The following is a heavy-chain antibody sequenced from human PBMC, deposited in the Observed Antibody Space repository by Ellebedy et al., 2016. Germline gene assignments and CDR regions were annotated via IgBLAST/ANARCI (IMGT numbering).Heavy chain of an antibody. CDR1: GGSISSSSYY. CDR3: ARDQGPGDFDP. Sequence: SETLSLTCTVSGGSISSSSYYWGWIRQPPGKGLEWIGSIYYSGSTYYNPSLKSRVTISVDTSKNQFSLKLSSVTAADTAVYYCARDQGPGDFDPWGQGTLVTVSS. J-gene: IGHJ5*02. CDR2: IYYSGST. V-gene: IGHV4-39*07.